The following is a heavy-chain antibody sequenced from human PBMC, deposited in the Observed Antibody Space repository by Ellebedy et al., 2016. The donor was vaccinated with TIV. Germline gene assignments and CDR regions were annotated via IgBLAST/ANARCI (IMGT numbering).Heavy chain of an antibody. CDR2: IYYSGST. Sequence: SETLSLTXAVYGGSFSGYYWSWIRQPPGKGLEWIGYIYYSGSTNYNPSLKSRVTISVDTSKNQFSLKLSSVTAADTAVYYCARGVGGFLEWLLSYFDYWGQGTLVTVSS. CDR3: ARGVGGFLEWLLSYFDY. D-gene: IGHD3-3*01. V-gene: IGHV4-59*12. J-gene: IGHJ4*02. CDR1: GGSFSGYY.